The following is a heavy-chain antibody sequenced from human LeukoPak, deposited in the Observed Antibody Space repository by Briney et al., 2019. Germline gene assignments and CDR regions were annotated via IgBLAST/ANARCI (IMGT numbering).Heavy chain of an antibody. D-gene: IGHD3-10*01. Sequence: TGGSLRLSCAASGFTFSSYSMNCVRQAPEEGLGWVSSISSSSSYIYYADSVKGRFTISRDNAKNSLYLQMNSLRAEDTAVYYCARWGEIYGSGIGYFDYWGQGTLVTVSS. J-gene: IGHJ4*02. V-gene: IGHV3-21*01. CDR2: ISSSSSYI. CDR1: GFTFSSYS. CDR3: ARWGEIYGSGIGYFDY.